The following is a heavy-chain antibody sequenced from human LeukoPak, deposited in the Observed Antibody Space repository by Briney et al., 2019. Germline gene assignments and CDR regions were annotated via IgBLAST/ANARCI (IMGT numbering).Heavy chain of an antibody. CDR3: ARVDDLDAFDI. Sequence: QPGGSLRLSCVTSGFTFSNHAMHWGRQGPGKGLEWVAVISDDGSSKFYADSVKGRFTIFRDNSKNTLFLQINSLRPEDTAMYYCARVDDLDAFDIWGQGTLVTVSS. CDR2: ISDDGSSK. V-gene: IGHV3-30*04. D-gene: IGHD2-2*03. J-gene: IGHJ3*02. CDR1: GFTFSNHA.